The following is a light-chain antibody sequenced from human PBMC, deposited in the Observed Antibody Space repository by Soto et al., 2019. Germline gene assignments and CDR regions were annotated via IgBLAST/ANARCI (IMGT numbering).Light chain of an antibody. J-gene: IGLJ2*01. CDR1: SGYSNYK. CDR2: VGTGGIVG. CDR3: GADHGSGSNFVV. Sequence: QSVLTQPPSASASLGASVTLTCTLSSGYSNYKVDWYQQRPGKGPRFVMRVGTGGIVGSKGDGIPERFSVLGSGLNRYLTIKNIQEEDESDYHCGADHGSGSNFVVFGGGTQLTVL. V-gene: IGLV9-49*01.